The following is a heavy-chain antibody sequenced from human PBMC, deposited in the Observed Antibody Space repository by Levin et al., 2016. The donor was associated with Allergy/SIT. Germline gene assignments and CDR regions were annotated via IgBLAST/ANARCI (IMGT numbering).Heavy chain of an antibody. Sequence: ESLKISCAASGFTFSNAWMSWVRQAPGKGLEWVGRIKSKTDGGTTDYAAPVKGRFTISRDDSKNTLYLQMNSLKTEDTAVYYCTTDEGGRRYYDSSGYYTLDYWGQGNPGHRLL. D-gene: IGHD3-22*01. CDR1: GFTFSNAW. J-gene: IGHJ4*02. CDR2: IKSKTDGGTT. CDR3: TTDEGGRRYYDSSGYYTLDY. V-gene: IGHV3-15*01.